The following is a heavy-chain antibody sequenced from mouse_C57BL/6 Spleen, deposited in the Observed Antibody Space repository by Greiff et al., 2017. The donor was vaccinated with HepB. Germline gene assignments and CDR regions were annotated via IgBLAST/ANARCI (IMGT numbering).Heavy chain of an antibody. J-gene: IGHJ2*01. V-gene: IGHV1-15*01. D-gene: IGHD1-1*01. Sequence: QVQLQQSGAELVRPGASVTLSCKASGYTFTDYEMHWVKQTPVHGLEWIGAIDPETGGTAYNQKFKGKAILTADKSSSTAYMELRSLTSEDSAVYYCTRCGSSPYYFDYWGQGTTLTVSS. CDR3: TRCGSSPYYFDY. CDR1: GYTFTDYE. CDR2: IDPETGGT.